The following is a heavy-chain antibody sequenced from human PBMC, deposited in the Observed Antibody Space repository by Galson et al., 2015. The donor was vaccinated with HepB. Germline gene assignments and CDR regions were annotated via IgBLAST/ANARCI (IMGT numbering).Heavy chain of an antibody. Sequence: SLRLSCAASGFTFSSYSMNWVRQAPGKGLEWVSYISSSSSTIYYADSVKGRFTISRDNAKNSLYLQMNSLRDEDTAVYYCARSAAGPLVHNWYFDLWGRGTLVTVSS. CDR1: GFTFSSYS. CDR2: ISSSSSTI. D-gene: IGHD6-13*01. V-gene: IGHV3-48*02. CDR3: ARSAAGPLVHNWYFDL. J-gene: IGHJ2*01.